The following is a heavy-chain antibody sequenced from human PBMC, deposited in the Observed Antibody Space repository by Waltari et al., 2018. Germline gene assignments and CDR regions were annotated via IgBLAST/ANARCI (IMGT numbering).Heavy chain of an antibody. V-gene: IGHV4-59*01. J-gene: IGHJ5*02. Sequence: QVQLQASGPGLVKPSETLSLTCTVCGGSISGYYLSWIRQPPGKGLEWIGYIHYTGSTTFKPSLKRRVTISVDTSKNQFSLNLSSLTAADTAVYYCARGRIVVGPWGQGTLVTVSS. CDR1: GGSISGYY. D-gene: IGHD2-15*01. CDR2: IHYTGST. CDR3: ARGRIVVGP.